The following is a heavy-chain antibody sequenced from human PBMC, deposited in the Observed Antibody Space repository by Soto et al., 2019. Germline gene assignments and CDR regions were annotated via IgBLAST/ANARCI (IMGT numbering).Heavy chain of an antibody. CDR1: GDSISSSNYF. CDR3: ARRYGWLYFDY. V-gene: IGHV4-39*01. D-gene: IGHD3-10*01. Sequence: PSETLSLTCTVSGDSISSSNYFWGWIRQPPGKGLEWIGTIFYSGSTYYNPSRKSRVTISVDTSKNQFSLKLTSVTAADTALYYCARRYGWLYFDYWGQGSLVTVSS. CDR2: IFYSGST. J-gene: IGHJ4*02.